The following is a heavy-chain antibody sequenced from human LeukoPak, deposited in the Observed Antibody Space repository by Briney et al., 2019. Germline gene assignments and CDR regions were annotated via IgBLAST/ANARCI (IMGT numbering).Heavy chain of an antibody. Sequence: SETLSLTCTVSGGSISSYYWSWIRQPAGKGLEWIGRIYTSGSTNYNPSLKSRVTMSVDTSKNQFSLKLSSVTAADTAVYYCARATRGYSYGYDYYYMDVCGKGTTVTVSS. D-gene: IGHD5-18*01. J-gene: IGHJ6*03. CDR3: ARATRGYSYGYDYYYMDV. CDR1: GGSISSYY. V-gene: IGHV4-4*07. CDR2: IYTSGST.